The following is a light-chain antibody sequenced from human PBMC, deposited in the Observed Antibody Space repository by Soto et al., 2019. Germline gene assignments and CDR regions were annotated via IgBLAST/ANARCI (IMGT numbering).Light chain of an antibody. J-gene: IGLJ1*01. CDR2: DDS. CDR1: NIGGKS. CDR3: HVWDSSSDHYV. Sequence: YELTQPRSVSVAPGQTARITCGGNNIGGKSVHWYQQKPGQAPVLVVYDDSDRPSGIPDRFSGSNSGDTATLTIRRVEAGDEADYYCHVWDSSSDHYVFGTGTQVTVL. V-gene: IGLV3-21*02.